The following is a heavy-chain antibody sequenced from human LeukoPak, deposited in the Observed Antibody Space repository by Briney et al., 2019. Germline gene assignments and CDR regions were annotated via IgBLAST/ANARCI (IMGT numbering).Heavy chain of an antibody. CDR3: ARDLRYSSSINYLDN. CDR2: IYYSGST. CDR1: GGSISSYY. D-gene: IGHD6-6*01. J-gene: IGHJ4*02. V-gene: IGHV4-59*12. Sequence: SETLSLTCTVSGGSISSYYWSWIRQPPGKGLEWIGYIYYSGSTNYNPSLKSRVTISLDTSKNQFSLKLSSVTAADTSMYYCARDLRYSSSINYLDNWGQGTLVTVSS.